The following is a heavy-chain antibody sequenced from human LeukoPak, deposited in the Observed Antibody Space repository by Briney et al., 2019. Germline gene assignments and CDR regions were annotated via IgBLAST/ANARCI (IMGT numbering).Heavy chain of an antibody. D-gene: IGHD6-13*01. V-gene: IGHV3-21*01. J-gene: IGHJ4*02. Sequence: GGSLRLSCVASGFTFSSYPMNWVRQAPGKGLEWVSSITSGSYIYYAESVKGRFTISRDNAKNSLYLQMNSLRAEDTAVYYCARDPAADDYWGQGTLVTVSS. CDR3: ARDPAADDY. CDR2: ITSGSYI. CDR1: GFTFSSYP.